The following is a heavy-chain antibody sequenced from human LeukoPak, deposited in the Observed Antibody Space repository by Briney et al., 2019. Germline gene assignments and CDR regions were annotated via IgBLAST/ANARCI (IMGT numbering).Heavy chain of an antibody. D-gene: IGHD3-10*01. CDR2: INSDGSGI. V-gene: IGHV3-74*01. CDR3: AKETSSGSYYNEGVYDY. CDR1: GFTFSSYW. J-gene: IGHJ4*02. Sequence: GGSLRLSCETSGFTFSSYWMHWVRQAPGKGLVWVSRINSDGSGITYADSVKGRFTISRDNSKNTLYLQMNSLRAEDTAVYYCAKETSSGSYYNEGVYDYWGQGTLVTVSS.